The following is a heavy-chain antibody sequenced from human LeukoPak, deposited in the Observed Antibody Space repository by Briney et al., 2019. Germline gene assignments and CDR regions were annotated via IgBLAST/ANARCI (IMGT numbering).Heavy chain of an antibody. V-gene: IGHV3-30*02. CDR2: IENDGSNK. CDR1: GFIFSNYG. J-gene: IGHJ4*02. Sequence: GGSLRLSCAASGFIFSNYGMHWVRQAPGKGLEWVAFIENDGSNKYYTDSVKGRFTISRDNSKNTLYLQMNSLRAEDTAVYYCAKDGYSSGWSGFDYWGQGTLVTVSS. CDR3: AKDGYSSGWSGFDY. D-gene: IGHD6-19*01.